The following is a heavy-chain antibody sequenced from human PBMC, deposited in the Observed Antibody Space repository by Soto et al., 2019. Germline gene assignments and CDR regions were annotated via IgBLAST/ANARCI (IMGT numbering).Heavy chain of an antibody. CDR3: ARGRYCINGRCFPNWLDS. Sequence: PSETLSLTCSVSGDSISTVDYFWAWVRQPPGQALEYIGYIYKSATTYYNPSFESRVAISLDTSKSQFSLNVTSLTAADTAVYFCARGRYCINGRCFPNWLDSWGQGTLVTVYS. CDR1: GDSISTVDYF. D-gene: IGHD2-8*01. J-gene: IGHJ5*01. CDR2: IYKSATT. V-gene: IGHV4-30-4*01.